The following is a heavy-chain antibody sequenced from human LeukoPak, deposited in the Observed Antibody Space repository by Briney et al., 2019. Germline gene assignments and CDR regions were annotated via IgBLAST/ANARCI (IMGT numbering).Heavy chain of an antibody. CDR3: ARALGGYDSSAVDY. CDR1: GYTSTGYY. V-gene: IGHV1-2*02. CDR2: INSNSGGT. J-gene: IGHJ4*02. D-gene: IGHD3-22*01. Sequence: ASLKGSCKASGYTSTGYYMHWVRQAPGQGLEWMGWINSNSGGTNYAQEFQGRVTMTRDTSISTAYMELSRLRSDDTAVYYCARALGGYDSSAVDYWGQGTLVTVSS.